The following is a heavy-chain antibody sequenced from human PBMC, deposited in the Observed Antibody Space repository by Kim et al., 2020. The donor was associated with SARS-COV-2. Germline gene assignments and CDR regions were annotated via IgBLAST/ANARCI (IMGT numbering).Heavy chain of an antibody. J-gene: IGHJ6*02. CDR1: GFTFSSYS. D-gene: IGHD1-26*01. V-gene: IGHV3-48*02. CDR2: ISSSSSTI. CDR3: ARDLDGGSYPPGYYYYGMDV. Sequence: GGSLRLSCAASGFTFSSYSMNWVRQAPGKGLEWVSYISSSSSTIYYADSVKGRFTISRDNAKNSLYLQMNSLRDEDTAVYYCARDLDGGSYPPGYYYYGMDVWGQGTTVTVSS.